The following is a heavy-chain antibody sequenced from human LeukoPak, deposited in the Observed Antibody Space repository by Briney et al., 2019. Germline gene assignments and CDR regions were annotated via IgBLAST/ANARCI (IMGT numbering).Heavy chain of an antibody. CDR3: ARDRTKQGGGVF. J-gene: IGHJ4*02. D-gene: IGHD3-16*01. CDR2: IYYSGST. CDR1: GGSISSSSYY. V-gene: IGHV4-39*07. Sequence: PSETLSLTCTVSGGSISSSSYYWGWIRQPPGKGLEWLGSIYYSGSTYYNPSLKSRVTISVDTSKNQFSLKLSSVTAADTAVHYCARDRTKQGGGVFWGQGTLVTVSS.